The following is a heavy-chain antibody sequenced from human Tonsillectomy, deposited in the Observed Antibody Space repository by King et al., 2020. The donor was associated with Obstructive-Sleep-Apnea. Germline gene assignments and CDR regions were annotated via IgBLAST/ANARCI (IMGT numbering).Heavy chain of an antibody. V-gene: IGHV3-23*04. D-gene: IGHD4-17*01. Sequence: VQLVESGGGLVQPGGSLRLSCAVSVFTFSNYAMSWVRQAPGRGLEWVATISGSGCGTFYADSVKGRFTISRDISKNTLYLQMNSLRAEDTARYYCAKDCDDSGTTTVTTWFDYWGQGTLVTVSS. CDR1: VFTFSNYA. CDR3: AKDCDDSGTTTVTTWFDY. J-gene: IGHJ4*02. CDR2: ISGSGCGT.